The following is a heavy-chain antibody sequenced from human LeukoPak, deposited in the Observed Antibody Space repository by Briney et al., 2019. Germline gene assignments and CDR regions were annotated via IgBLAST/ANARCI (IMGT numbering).Heavy chain of an antibody. CDR2: IIPIFGTA. CDR1: GYTFTGYY. V-gene: IGHV1-69*13. D-gene: IGHD6-6*01. Sequence: SVKVSCKASGYTFTGYYMHWVRQAPGQGLEWMGGIIPIFGTANYAQKFQGRVTITADESTSTAYMELSSLRSEDTAVYYCARDSRGDSSSAGPFDYWGQGTLVTVSS. J-gene: IGHJ4*02. CDR3: ARDSRGDSSSAGPFDY.